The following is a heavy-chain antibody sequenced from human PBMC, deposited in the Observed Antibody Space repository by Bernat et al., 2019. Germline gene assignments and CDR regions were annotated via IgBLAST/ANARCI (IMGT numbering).Heavy chain of an antibody. CDR3: AREDVVVVADYYYYMDV. CDR1: GFTFSSYG. D-gene: IGHD2-15*01. Sequence: QVQLVESGGGVVQPGRSLRLSCAASGFTFSSYGMHWVRQAPGKGLEWVAVIWYDGSNKYYADSVKGRFTISRDNSKNTLYLQMNSLRAEDTAVYYCAREDVVVVADYYYYMDVWGKGTTVTVSS. V-gene: IGHV3-33*01. J-gene: IGHJ6*03. CDR2: IWYDGSNK.